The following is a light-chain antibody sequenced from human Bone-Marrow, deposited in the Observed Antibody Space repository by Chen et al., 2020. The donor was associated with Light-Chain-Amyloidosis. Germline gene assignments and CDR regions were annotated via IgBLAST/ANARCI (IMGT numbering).Light chain of an antibody. Sequence: QSVVTQPPSASGTPGQRVTISCSGSSSNIGTNYVPWYQQLPGTAPKLLIYRNTQRPSGVPDRFSGSKFGTSASLAISGLRYEDEDDYYCAAWDDSLSGLVFGGGNKLTVL. CDR2: RNT. CDR1: SSNIGTNY. V-gene: IGLV1-47*01. CDR3: AAWDDSLSGLV. J-gene: IGLJ3*02.